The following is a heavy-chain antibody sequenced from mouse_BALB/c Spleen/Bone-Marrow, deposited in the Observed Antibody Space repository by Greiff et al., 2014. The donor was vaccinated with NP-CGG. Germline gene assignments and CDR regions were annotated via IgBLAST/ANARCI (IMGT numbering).Heavy chain of an antibody. CDR3: AKKDYGSSSFDY. Sequence: EVKLVESGPELEKPGASVKISCKASGYSFTDSNMNWVKQSNGKNLEWIGNIDPYYGGTSYSQKSKGKATLTVDKSSSTAYMQLRSLTSEDSAVYYCAKKDYGSSSFDYWGQGTTLTVSS. V-gene: IGHV1-39*01. CDR2: IDPYYGGT. D-gene: IGHD1-1*01. CDR1: GYSFTDSN. J-gene: IGHJ2*01.